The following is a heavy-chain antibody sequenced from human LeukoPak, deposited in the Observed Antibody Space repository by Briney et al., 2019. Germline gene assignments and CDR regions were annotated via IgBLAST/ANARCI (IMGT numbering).Heavy chain of an antibody. D-gene: IGHD3-22*01. CDR2: IKKDGSEK. Sequence: GGSLRLPCAASGFSFGNSWMAWVRQAPGKGLEWVANIKKDGSEKIYGDSVKGRLTISRDNAKSSLFLQMNSLRPEDTAVYYCASQDSNNAFEIWGQGTKVTVSS. CDR3: ASQDSNNAFEI. V-gene: IGHV3-7*01. CDR1: GFSFGNSW. J-gene: IGHJ3*02.